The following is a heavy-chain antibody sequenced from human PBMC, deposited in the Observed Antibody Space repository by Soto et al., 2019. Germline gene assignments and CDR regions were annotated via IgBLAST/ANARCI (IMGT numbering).Heavy chain of an antibody. CDR2: INHSGST. D-gene: IGHD4-17*01. CDR3: ASVIGGDSEYYFDY. V-gene: IGHV4-34*01. CDR1: GGSFSGYY. J-gene: IGHJ4*02. Sequence: SETLSLTCAVYGGSFSGYYWSWIRQPPGKGLEWIGEINHSGSTNYNPSLKSRVTISVDTSKNQFSLKLSSVTAADTAMYFCASVIGGDSEYYFDYWGQGTLVTVSS.